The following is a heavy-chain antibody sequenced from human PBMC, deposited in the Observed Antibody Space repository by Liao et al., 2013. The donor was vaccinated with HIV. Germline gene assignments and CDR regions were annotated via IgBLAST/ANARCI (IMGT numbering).Heavy chain of an antibody. Sequence: QVQLQQWGAGLLKPSETLSLTCAVYGGSFSGYYWSWIRQPPGKGLEWTGEIKHRGSINYNPSLKSRVTISVDTSKNQFSLKLSSVTAADTAVYYCARDPISGAFDIWGQGTMVTVSS. CDR3: ARDPISGAFDI. D-gene: IGHD1-26*01. V-gene: IGHV4-34*01. CDR1: GGSFSGYY. CDR2: IKHRGSI. J-gene: IGHJ3*02.